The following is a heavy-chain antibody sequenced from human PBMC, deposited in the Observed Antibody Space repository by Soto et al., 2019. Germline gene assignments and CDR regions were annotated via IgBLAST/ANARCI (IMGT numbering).Heavy chain of an antibody. CDR2: IYYSGST. D-gene: IGHD5-12*01. J-gene: IGHJ4*02. CDR1: GGSISSSSYY. Sequence: PSETLSLTCTVSGGSISSSSYYWGWIRQPPGKGLEWIGSIYYSGSTYYNPSLKSRVTISVDTSKNQFSLKLSSVTAADTAVYYCATWDDIVATNDWGQGTLVTVSS. V-gene: IGHV4-39*01. CDR3: ATWDDIVATND.